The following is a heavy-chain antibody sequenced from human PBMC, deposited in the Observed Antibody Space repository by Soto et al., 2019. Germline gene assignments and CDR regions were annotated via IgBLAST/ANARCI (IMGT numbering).Heavy chain of an antibody. J-gene: IGHJ6*02. V-gene: IGHV3-21*01. D-gene: IGHD1-20*01. Sequence: EVQLVESGGGLVKPGGSLRLSCAASGFNFSTYTMNWVRQAPGQGLEWLSSISPTSSYIYYTDSVTGRFTIPRDNAKNSLHLQRNSRGAGDTAVYYWARETGSYSWNDGLMDVWGQGTTVTVSS. CDR2: ISPTSSYI. CDR3: ARETGSYSWNDGLMDV. CDR1: GFNFSTYT.